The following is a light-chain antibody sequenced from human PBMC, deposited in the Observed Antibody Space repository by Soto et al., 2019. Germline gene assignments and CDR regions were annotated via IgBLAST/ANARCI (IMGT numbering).Light chain of an antibody. CDR1: QGISSY. Sequence: AIRMTQSPSSLSASTGDRVTITCRASQGISSYLAWYQQKPGKAPKLLIYAASNLQSGVPSRFSGSGSGTDFTLTISGLQSEDFATYYCQQYYSYPLTFGGGTKVEIK. V-gene: IGKV1-8*01. CDR2: AAS. J-gene: IGKJ4*01. CDR3: QQYYSYPLT.